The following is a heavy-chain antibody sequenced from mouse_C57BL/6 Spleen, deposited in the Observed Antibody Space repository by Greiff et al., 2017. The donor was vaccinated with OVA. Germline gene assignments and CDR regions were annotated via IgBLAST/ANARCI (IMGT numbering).Heavy chain of an antibody. D-gene: IGHD3-3*01. V-gene: IGHV1-82*01. CDR3: ARSGLGRDYFDY. CDR1: GYAFSSSW. Sequence: QVQLQQSGPELVKPGASVKISCKASGYAFSSSWMNWVKQRPGKGLEWIGRIYPGDGDTNYNGKFKGKATLTADKSSSTAYMQLSGLTSEDSAVYFCARSGLGRDYFDYWGQGTTLTVSS. J-gene: IGHJ2*01. CDR2: IYPGDGDT.